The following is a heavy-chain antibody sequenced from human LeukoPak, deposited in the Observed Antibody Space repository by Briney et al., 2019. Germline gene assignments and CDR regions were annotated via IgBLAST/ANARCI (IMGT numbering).Heavy chain of an antibody. D-gene: IGHD6-19*01. CDR1: GFSFDDYA. Sequence: PGGSLRLSCAASGFSFDDYALHWVRQAPGKGLEWVSLIIGDASSTYYVDSVKGRFTISRDNSKNSLYLQMNSLRTEDTALYYCAKDSSSWSFFDYWGQGTLVIVSS. J-gene: IGHJ4*02. V-gene: IGHV3-43*02. CDR2: IIGDASST. CDR3: AKDSSSWSFFDY.